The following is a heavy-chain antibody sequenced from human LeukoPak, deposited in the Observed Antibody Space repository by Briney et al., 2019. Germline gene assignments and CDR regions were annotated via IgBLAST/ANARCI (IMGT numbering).Heavy chain of an antibody. V-gene: IGHV3-30-3*01. Sequence: GRSLRLSCAASGFTFSSYAMHWVRQAPGKGLEWVAVISYDGSNNYYADSVKGRFTISRDNSKNTLYLQMNSLRAEDTAVYYCAKDRAVTPDYYYYGMDVWGQGTTVTVSS. CDR3: AKDRAVTPDYYYYGMDV. CDR2: ISYDGSNN. D-gene: IGHD4-17*01. J-gene: IGHJ6*02. CDR1: GFTFSSYA.